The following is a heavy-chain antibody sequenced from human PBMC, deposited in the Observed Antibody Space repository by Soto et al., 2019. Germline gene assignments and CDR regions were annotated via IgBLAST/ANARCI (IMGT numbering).Heavy chain of an antibody. CDR2: MNPNSGNT. Sequence: QVQLVQSGAEVKKPGASVKVSCTASGDTFTNYDIYWVRQATGQGLECVGWMNPNSGNTDYPQKFQGRVTMTRNTSISTAYMELTSLRSEDTAVYYCARVGPGYYFGMDVWGQGTTVTVSS. CDR3: ARVGPGYYFGMDV. J-gene: IGHJ6*02. CDR1: GDTFTNYD. V-gene: IGHV1-8*01.